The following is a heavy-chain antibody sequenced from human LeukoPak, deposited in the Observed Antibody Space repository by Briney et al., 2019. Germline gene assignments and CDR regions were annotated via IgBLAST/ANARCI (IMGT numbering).Heavy chain of an antibody. CDR1: GGSISSIIYY. CDR2: IYYSGST. D-gene: IGHD3-22*01. V-gene: IGHV4-39*07. Sequence: SETLSLTCTVSGGSISSIIYYWGWIRQPPGKGLEWIGSIYYSGSTYYNPSLKSRVTISVDTSKNQFSLKLSSVTAADTAVYYCATSYYDSSGYPLDYWGQGTLVTVSS. J-gene: IGHJ4*02. CDR3: ATSYYDSSGYPLDY.